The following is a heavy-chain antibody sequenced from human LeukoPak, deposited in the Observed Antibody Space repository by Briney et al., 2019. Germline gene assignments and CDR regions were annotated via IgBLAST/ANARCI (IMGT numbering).Heavy chain of an antibody. CDR3: ARSPPPGATAYGVVDY. CDR2: INHSGST. Sequence: SETLSLTCAVSGGSISSSNWWSWVRQPPGKGLEWIGEINHSGSTNYNPSLKSRVTISVDTSKNQFSLKLNSVTAADTAVYYCARSPPPGATAYGVVDYWGQGTLVTVSS. J-gene: IGHJ4*02. V-gene: IGHV4-4*02. CDR1: GGSISSSNW. D-gene: IGHD3-3*01.